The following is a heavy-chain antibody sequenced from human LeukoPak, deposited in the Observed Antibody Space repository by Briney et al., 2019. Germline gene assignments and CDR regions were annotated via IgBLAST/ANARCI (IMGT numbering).Heavy chain of an antibody. CDR2: ISSTGTNI. D-gene: IGHD1-26*01. CDR1: GFTFSSYE. V-gene: IGHV3-48*03. Sequence: RGSLILSCAASGFTFSSYEMNWVRQAPGKGLEWLSYISSTGTNIYYADSMKGRFTISRDNAKNALYLQMNSLGAEDTALYYCARDPPYSGHYFDYWGQGTLVSVAT. CDR3: ARDPPYSGHYFDY. J-gene: IGHJ4*02.